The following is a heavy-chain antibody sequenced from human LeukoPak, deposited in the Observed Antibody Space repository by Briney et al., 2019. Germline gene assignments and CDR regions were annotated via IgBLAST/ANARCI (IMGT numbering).Heavy chain of an antibody. V-gene: IGHV3-23*01. Sequence: ETLSLTCTVSGGSISSYYWSWIRQPPGKGLEWVSAISGSGGSTYYADSVKGRFTISRDNSKNTLYLQMNSLRAEDTAVYYCANDLKATMVRGVIRYDYWGQGTLVTVSS. CDR2: ISGSGGST. CDR3: ANDLKATMVRGVIRYDY. CDR1: GGSISSYY. J-gene: IGHJ4*02. D-gene: IGHD3-10*01.